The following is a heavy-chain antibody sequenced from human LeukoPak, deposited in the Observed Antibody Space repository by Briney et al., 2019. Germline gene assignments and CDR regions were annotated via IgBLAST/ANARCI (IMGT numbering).Heavy chain of an antibody. V-gene: IGHV3-7*03. J-gene: IGHJ4*02. D-gene: IGHD6-19*01. CDR2: IEGDGSEK. Sequence: GSLRLSCAASGFTFSSFWMNWVRHTPGKGLEWVANIEGDGSEKNYMDSVKGRFTISRDNAKKSLHLQMNSLRAEDTGVYYCAGGSGWLIDYWGQGTLVTVSS. CDR3: AGGSGWLIDY. CDR1: GFTFSSFW.